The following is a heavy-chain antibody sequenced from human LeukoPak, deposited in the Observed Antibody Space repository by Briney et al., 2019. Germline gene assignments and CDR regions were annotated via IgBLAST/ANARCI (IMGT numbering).Heavy chain of an antibody. CDR3: ARLGDSETHLFVFDI. D-gene: IGHD3-16*01. J-gene: IGHJ3*02. CDR2: IWYDGNKK. V-gene: IGHV3-33*01. Sequence: GGSLRLSCAASEFTFRSYGMPWVRQAPGKGLEWVAVIWYDGNKKYYADSVKGRFTISRDNSNNTLYLQINSLRAEDTAMYYCARLGDSETHLFVFDIWGQGTMVTVSS. CDR1: EFTFRSYG.